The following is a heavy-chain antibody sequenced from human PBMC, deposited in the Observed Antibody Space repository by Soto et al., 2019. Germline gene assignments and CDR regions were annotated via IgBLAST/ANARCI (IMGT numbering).Heavy chain of an antibody. V-gene: IGHV4-31*03. CDR2: IYYSGST. CDR3: AGTRSGYYNAFDY. D-gene: IGHD3-22*01. Sequence: SETLSLTCTVSGGSISSGCYYWSWIRQHPGKGLEWIGYIYYSGSTYYNPSLKSRVTISVDTSKNQFSLKLSSVTAADTAVYYCAGTRSGYYNAFDYWGQRTLVTVCS. J-gene: IGHJ4*02. CDR1: GGSISSGCYY.